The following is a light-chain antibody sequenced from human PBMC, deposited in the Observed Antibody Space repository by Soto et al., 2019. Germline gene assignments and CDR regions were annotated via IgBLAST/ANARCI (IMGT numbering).Light chain of an antibody. CDR2: GAS. CDR3: QQYGTTLYT. Sequence: EIVLTQSPGTLSLSPGDGATLSCRASQSVTSNSLAWYQQKPGQAPRLLIYGASTRATGIPDRFSGRGSGTDFTLTISRLEPEDFAVYHCQQYGTTLYTFGQGTKLEI. J-gene: IGKJ2*01. CDR1: QSVTSNS. V-gene: IGKV3-20*01.